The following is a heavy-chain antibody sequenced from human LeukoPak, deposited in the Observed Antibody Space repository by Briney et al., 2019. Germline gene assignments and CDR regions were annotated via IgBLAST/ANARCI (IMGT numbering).Heavy chain of an antibody. CDR3: AIYYDSSGYYQGYFDL. V-gene: IGHV4-39*01. Sequence: PSETLSLTCTVSSGSIGSSSYDLGWTRPPPGKGLEWVWSIYYSGSTYYNPSLWSQVPISVDTYTNQYSLKLSSVPAADTAVYYYAIYYDSSGYYQGYFDLWGRGTLVTVSS. CDR1: SGSIGSSSYD. D-gene: IGHD3-22*01. J-gene: IGHJ2*01. CDR2: IYYSGST.